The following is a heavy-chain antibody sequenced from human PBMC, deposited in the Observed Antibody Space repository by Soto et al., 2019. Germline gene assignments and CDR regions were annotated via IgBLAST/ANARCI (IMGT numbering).Heavy chain of an antibody. J-gene: IGHJ4*02. CDR2: VYYRGRG. CDR3: VSQRTTVPTQAYFDY. D-gene: IGHD4-17*01. Sequence: PSETLPLTCTVSGGSVTNSSYYWGWIRQSPGKGLEWIGSVYYRGRGYSKSSVKSRVTISVDTSKNPFSLSLTSVTASDTAVYFCVSQRTTVPTQAYFDYWGPGALVTVSS. V-gene: IGHV4-39*01. CDR1: GGSVTNSSYY.